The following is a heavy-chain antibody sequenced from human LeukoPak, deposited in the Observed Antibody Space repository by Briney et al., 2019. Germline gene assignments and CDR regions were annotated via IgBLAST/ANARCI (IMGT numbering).Heavy chain of an antibody. J-gene: IGHJ3*02. CDR3: AKRGKGRFLEWFHAFDI. Sequence: GGSLRLSCAASGFTFSSYAMSWVRQAPGKGLEWVSAISGSGGSTYYTDSVKGRFTISRDNSKNTLYLQMNSLRAEDTAVYYCAKRGKGRFLEWFHAFDIWGQGTMVTVSS. V-gene: IGHV3-23*01. D-gene: IGHD3-3*01. CDR2: ISGSGGST. CDR1: GFTFSSYA.